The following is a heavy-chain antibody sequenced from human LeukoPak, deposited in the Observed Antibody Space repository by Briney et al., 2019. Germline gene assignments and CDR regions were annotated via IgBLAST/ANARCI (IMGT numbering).Heavy chain of an antibody. J-gene: IGHJ4*02. CDR3: ARLRSGIAAAGRDY. CDR1: GFTFSSYS. D-gene: IGHD6-13*01. CDR2: ISSSSNYI. Sequence: GGSLRLSCAASGFTFSSYSMNWVRQAPGKGLEWVSSISSSSNYIYYADSVKGRFTISGDNAQNSLYLQMNSLRAEDTAVYYCARLRSGIAAAGRDYWGQGTLVTVSS. V-gene: IGHV3-21*01.